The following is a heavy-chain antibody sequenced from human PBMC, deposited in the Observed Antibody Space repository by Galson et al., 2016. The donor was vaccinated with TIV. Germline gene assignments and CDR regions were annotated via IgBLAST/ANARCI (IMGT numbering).Heavy chain of an antibody. J-gene: IGHJ4*02. Sequence: SVKVSCKASGGTFSNYAFNWVRQAPGQGLEWLGRIIPIFGPPNYARTFQGRLTINADIFTRTFYMELNSLTSEDTAVYYCAIHLDVGDYDNSGYSDYFDSWGQGTLVTVSS. V-gene: IGHV1-69*06. CDR1: GGTFSNYA. CDR2: IIPIFGPP. CDR3: AIHLDVGDYDNSGYSDYFDS. D-gene: IGHD3-22*01.